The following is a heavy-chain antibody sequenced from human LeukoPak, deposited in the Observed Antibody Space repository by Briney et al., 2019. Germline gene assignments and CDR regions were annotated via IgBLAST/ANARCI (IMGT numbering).Heavy chain of an antibody. V-gene: IGHV1-69*06. CDR3: ARSLVVGATYPYH. CDR2: IIPIFGTA. J-gene: IGHJ5*02. CDR1: GGTLSSYA. D-gene: IGHD1-26*01. Sequence: GASVKVSCKASGGTLSSYAISWVRQAPGQGLEWMGGIIPIFGTANYAQKFQGRVTITADKSTSTAYMELSSLRSEDTAVYYCARSLVVGATYPYHWGQGTLVTVSS.